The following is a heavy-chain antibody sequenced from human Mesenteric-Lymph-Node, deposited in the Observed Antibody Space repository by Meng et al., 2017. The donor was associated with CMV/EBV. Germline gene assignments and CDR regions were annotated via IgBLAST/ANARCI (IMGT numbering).Heavy chain of an antibody. CDR2: IIPIFGTA. V-gene: IGHV1-69*01. CDR1: PFNSYA. J-gene: IGHJ4*02. CDR3: ARAGYYYGSGIQYYFDY. D-gene: IGHD3-10*01. Sequence: PFNSYAISWVRQAPGQGLEWMGGIIPIFGTANYAQKFQGRVTITADESTSTAYMELSSLRSEDTAVYYCARAGYYYGSGIQYYFDYWGQGTLVTVSS.